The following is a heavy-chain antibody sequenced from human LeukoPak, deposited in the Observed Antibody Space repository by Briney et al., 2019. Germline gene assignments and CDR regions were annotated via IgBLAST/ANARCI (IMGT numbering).Heavy chain of an antibody. CDR1: GFTVSSNY. D-gene: IGHD4-17*01. J-gene: IGHJ4*02. Sequence: GSLRLSCAASGFTVSSNYMSWVRQAPGKGLEWVSVIYSGGSTYYAYSVKGRFTISRDNSKNTLYLQMDSLRAEDTAVYYCARAGNYGDYFFFDYWGQGTLVTVSS. CDR2: IYSGGST. V-gene: IGHV3-53*01. CDR3: ARAGNYGDYFFFDY.